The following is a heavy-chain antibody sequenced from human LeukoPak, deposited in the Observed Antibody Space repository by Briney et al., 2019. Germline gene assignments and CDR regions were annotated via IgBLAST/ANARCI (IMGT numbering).Heavy chain of an antibody. CDR3: AKDNPGGGFDY. J-gene: IGHJ4*02. V-gene: IGHV3-30*18. CDR1: GFMFSTYG. D-gene: IGHD4-23*01. CDR2: ILYDGSNK. Sequence: GGSLRLSCAASGFMFSTYGMHWVRQAPGKGLEWVAVILYDGSNKYYADSVKGRFTISRDNSKNTLSLQMNSLTPEDTAVYYCAKDNPGGGFDYWGQGTLVTVSS.